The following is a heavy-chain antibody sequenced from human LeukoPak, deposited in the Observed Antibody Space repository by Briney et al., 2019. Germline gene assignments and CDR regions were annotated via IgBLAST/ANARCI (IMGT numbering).Heavy chain of an antibody. J-gene: IGHJ3*02. Sequence: SVKVSCKASGFTFTSSAVQWVRQARGQRLEWIGWIVVGSGNTNYAQKFQERVTITRDMSTSTAYMELSSLRSEDTAVYYCARTSYVRGSYRSDDAFDIWGQGTMVTVSS. CDR3: ARTSYVRGSYRSDDAFDI. CDR1: GFTFTSSA. D-gene: IGHD3-16*02. CDR2: IVVGSGNT. V-gene: IGHV1-58*01.